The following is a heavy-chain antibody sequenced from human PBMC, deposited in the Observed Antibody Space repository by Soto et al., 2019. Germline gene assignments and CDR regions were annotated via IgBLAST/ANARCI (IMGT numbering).Heavy chain of an antibody. D-gene: IGHD3-22*01. V-gene: IGHV3-15*07. CDR1: GFTFSNAW. CDR2: IKSKTDGGTT. J-gene: IGHJ4*02. Sequence: EVQLVESGGGLVKPGGSLRLSCAASGFTFSNAWMNWVRQAPGKGLEWVGRIKSKTDGGTTDYAAPVKGRFTISRDDSKNTLYLQMNSLKTEDTAVYYCTTDVLYYYDSSGYYRGDYWGQGTLVTVSS. CDR3: TTDVLYYYDSSGYYRGDY.